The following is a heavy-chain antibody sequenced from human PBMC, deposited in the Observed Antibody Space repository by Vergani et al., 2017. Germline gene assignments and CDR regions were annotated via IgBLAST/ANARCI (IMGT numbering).Heavy chain of an antibody. Sequence: QVQLPESGPGLVKPSETLSLTCTVSGGSISSYYWSWIRQPPGKGLEWIGYIYYSGSTNYNPSLKSRVTISVDTSKNQFSLKLSSVTAADTAVYYCARPSPHSSSSGDYYYYMDVWGKGTTVTVSS. CDR2: IYYSGST. D-gene: IGHD6-6*01. J-gene: IGHJ6*03. V-gene: IGHV4-59*01. CDR3: ARPSPHSSSSGDYYYYMDV. CDR1: GGSISSYY.